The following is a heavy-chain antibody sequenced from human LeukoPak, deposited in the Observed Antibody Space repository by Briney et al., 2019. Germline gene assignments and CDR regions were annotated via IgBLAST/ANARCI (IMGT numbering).Heavy chain of an antibody. D-gene: IGHD1-26*01. Sequence: ASVKVSCKASGYTFTGYYMHRVRQAPGQGLEWMGWINPNSGGTDYAQKFQGRVTMTRDTSISTAYMELSRLRSDDTAVYYCARNQGALNDAFGIWGQGTMVTVSS. CDR1: GYTFTGYY. CDR3: ARNQGALNDAFGI. V-gene: IGHV1-2*02. CDR2: INPNSGGT. J-gene: IGHJ3*02.